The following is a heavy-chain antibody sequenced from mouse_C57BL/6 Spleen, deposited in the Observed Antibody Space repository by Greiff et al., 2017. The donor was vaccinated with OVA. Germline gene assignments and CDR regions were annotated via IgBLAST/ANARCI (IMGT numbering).Heavy chain of an antibody. CDR1: GYTFTSYW. CDR3: ARSIYDGYCSPFDY. D-gene: IGHD2-3*01. Sequence: QVQLQQSGTELVKPGASVKLSCKASGYTFTSYWMHWVKQRPGQGLEWIGNINPSNGGTNYNEKFKSKATLTVDKSSSTAYMQLSSLTSEDSAVYYCARSIYDGYCSPFDYWGQGTTLTVSS. CDR2: INPSNGGT. J-gene: IGHJ2*01. V-gene: IGHV1-53*01.